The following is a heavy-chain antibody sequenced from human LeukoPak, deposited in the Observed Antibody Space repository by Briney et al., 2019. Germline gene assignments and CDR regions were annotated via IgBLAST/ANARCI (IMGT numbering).Heavy chain of an antibody. D-gene: IGHD2-21*01. Sequence: GGSLRLSCAASGFTLSSYAMSWVRQAPGKGLEWVSAISVSGNTYHADSVKGRFTISRDSSKNTLYLQMNRLRAEDAAVYYCAKAPVTTCSGAYCYPFDYWGQGTLVTISS. V-gene: IGHV3-23*01. CDR1: GFTLSSYA. J-gene: IGHJ4*02. CDR3: AKAPVTTCSGAYCYPFDY. CDR2: ISVSGNT.